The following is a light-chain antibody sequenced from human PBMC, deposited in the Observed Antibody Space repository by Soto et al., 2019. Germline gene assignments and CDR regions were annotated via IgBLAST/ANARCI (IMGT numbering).Light chain of an antibody. CDR2: GAS. CDR1: QSVSSSY. CDR3: QQYGSSPRT. J-gene: IGKJ1*01. Sequence: EIVLTQPPGTLSLSPGDIATLSCRASQSVSSSYLAWYQQKPGQALRLLIYGASSRATSIPDRFSGSGSGTDFTLTISRLEPEDVPVYYCQQYGSSPRTFGQGTKVDIK. V-gene: IGKV3-20*01.